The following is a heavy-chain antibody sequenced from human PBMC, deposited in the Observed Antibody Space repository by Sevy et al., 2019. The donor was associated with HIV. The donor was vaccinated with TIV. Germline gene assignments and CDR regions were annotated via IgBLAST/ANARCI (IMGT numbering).Heavy chain of an antibody. V-gene: IGHV4-59*01. Sequence: SDTLSLTCAVSGGSISSYYWTWIRQPPGKGLEWIGYVNYRGSTNYNPSLKSRLTMSVDISKNQFSLKLTSVTAADTAVYYCARDSSTGITVHGVVTYGMDVWGQGTTVTVSS. CDR3: ARDSSTGITVHGVVTYGMDV. D-gene: IGHD3-3*01. CDR2: VNYRGST. CDR1: GGSISSYY. J-gene: IGHJ6*02.